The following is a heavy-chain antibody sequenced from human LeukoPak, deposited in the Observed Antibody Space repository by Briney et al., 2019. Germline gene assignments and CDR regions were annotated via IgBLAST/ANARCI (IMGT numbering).Heavy chain of an antibody. J-gene: IGHJ4*02. CDR2: ISGSGGST. D-gene: IGHD3-3*01. CDR1: GFTFSSYA. Sequence: GGSLRLSCAASGFTFSSYAMSWVRQAPGKGLEWVSAISGSGGSTYYADSVTGRFTISRDNSKNTLYLQMNSLRAEDTAVYYCAKDIKRYDFWSGYSRWAYDFDYWGQGTLVTVSS. CDR3: AKDIKRYDFWSGYSRWAYDFDY. V-gene: IGHV3-23*01.